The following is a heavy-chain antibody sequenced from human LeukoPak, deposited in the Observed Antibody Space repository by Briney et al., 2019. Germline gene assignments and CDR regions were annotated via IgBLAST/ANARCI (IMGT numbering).Heavy chain of an antibody. CDR3: ARVIAVAEKSYYGMDV. D-gene: IGHD6-19*01. CDR2: ISSSGSTI. V-gene: IGHV3-11*04. Sequence: GGSLRLSCAASGFTFSGYYMSWIRQAPGKGLEWVSYISSSGSTIYYADSVKGRFTISRDNAKNSLYLQMNSLRAEDTAVYYCARVIAVAEKSYYGMDVWGQGTTVTVSS. J-gene: IGHJ6*02. CDR1: GFTFSGYY.